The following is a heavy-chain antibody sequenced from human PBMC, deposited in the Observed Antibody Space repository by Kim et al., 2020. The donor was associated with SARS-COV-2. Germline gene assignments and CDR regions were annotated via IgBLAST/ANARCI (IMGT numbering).Heavy chain of an antibody. CDR3: AKGQWLDDT. Sequence: GGSLRLSCGASGFTFSFYDMSWVRQAPGKGLEWVSVITSSGSRTHYADSGKGRFTMSRDNSKNTLYLQMNRLRAEDTALYYRAKGQWLDDTWGQGTLVIVSS. CDR1: GFTFSFYD. J-gene: IGHJ5*02. D-gene: IGHD6-19*01. V-gene: IGHV3-23*01. CDR2: ITSSGSRT.